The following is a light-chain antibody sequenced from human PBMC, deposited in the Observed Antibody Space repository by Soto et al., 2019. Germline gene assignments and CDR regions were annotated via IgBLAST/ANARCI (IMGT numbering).Light chain of an antibody. CDR3: QQYEDLPLT. CDR1: QSIANF. J-gene: IGKJ4*01. Sequence: DVPMTQSPSSLSASVGDSVIITCKANQSIANFLNWFQHKPGQAPKLLISDASHLELGVSSRFSGSRSGTDFVLEISNLQSEDVATYFCQQYEDLPLTFGGGTKVDI. CDR2: DAS. V-gene: IGKV1-33*01.